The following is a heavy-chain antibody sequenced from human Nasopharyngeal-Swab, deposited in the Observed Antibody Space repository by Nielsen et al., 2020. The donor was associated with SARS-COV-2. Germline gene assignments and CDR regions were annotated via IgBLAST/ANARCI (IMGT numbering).Heavy chain of an antibody. J-gene: IGHJ3*02. CDR2: IYPGDSDT. V-gene: IGHV5-51*01. D-gene: IGHD3-22*01. CDR3: ARTAIEGGYYRGDAFDI. CDR1: GYRFISYW. Sequence: GESLKISCQGSGYRFISYWIGWVRQMPGKGLEWMGIIYPGDSDTRYSPSFQGQVTISADKSINTAYLQWSSLKAPDTAMYYCARTAIEGGYYRGDAFDIWGQGTMVTVSS.